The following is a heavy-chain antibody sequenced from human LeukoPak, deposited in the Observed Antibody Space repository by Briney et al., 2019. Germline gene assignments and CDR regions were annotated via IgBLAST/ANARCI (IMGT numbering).Heavy chain of an antibody. J-gene: IGHJ6*02. Sequence: PSETLSLTCTVSGGSISSGGYYWSWIRQHPGKGLEWIGYIYYSGSTYYNPSLKSRVTISVDTSKNQFSLKLSSVTTADTAVYYCARASFSNPMDVWGQGTTVTVSS. CDR3: ARASFSNPMDV. CDR1: GGSISSGGYY. V-gene: IGHV4-31*03. CDR2: IYYSGST. D-gene: IGHD2/OR15-2a*01.